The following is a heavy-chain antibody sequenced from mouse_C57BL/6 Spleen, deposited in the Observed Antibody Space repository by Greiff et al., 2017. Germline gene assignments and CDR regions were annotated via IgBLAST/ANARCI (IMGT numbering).Heavy chain of an antibody. Sequence: QVQLQQSGAELAKPGASVKLSCKASGYTFTSYWMHWVKQRPGQGLEWIGYINPSSGYTKYNQKFKDKATLTVEKSSSPAYMQLSSLTYEDSAVYYCARGGSSYGDYWGQGTTLTVSS. CDR3: ARGGSSYGDY. CDR2: INPSSGYT. D-gene: IGHD1-1*01. J-gene: IGHJ2*01. V-gene: IGHV1-7*01. CDR1: GYTFTSYW.